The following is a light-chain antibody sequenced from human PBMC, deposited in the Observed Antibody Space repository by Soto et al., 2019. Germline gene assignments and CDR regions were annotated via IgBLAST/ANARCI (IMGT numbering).Light chain of an antibody. V-gene: IGKV3-11*01. CDR3: QRRINWPLT. CDR1: QSISSH. J-gene: IGKJ4*01. CDR2: GAS. Sequence: EIVLTQSPATLSLSPGERATLSSRASQSISSHLAWYQQKPGQAPRLLIYGASNRATGIPARFSGSGSGTDFTLTISGLEPEDFAVYYCQRRINWPLTFGGGTKVEIK.